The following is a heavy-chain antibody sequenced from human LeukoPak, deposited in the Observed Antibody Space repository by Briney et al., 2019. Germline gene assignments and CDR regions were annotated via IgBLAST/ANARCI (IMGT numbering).Heavy chain of an antibody. V-gene: IGHV3-30*04. CDR3: ARQMTSTRLFDS. D-gene: IGHD5/OR15-5a*01. Sequence: GGSLRLSCVASGFIFSDHPFHWVRQSPDKGLEWVALIGSDGTKKYYADSGQGRFTVSRENSKNTLFLQMNTLRADDTAVYFCARQMTSTRLFDSWGQGTLVTVSS. CDR2: IGSDGTKK. J-gene: IGHJ4*02. CDR1: GFIFSDHP.